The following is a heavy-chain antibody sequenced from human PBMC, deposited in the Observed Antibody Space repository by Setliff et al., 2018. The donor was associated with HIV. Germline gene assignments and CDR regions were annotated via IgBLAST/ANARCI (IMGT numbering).Heavy chain of an antibody. CDR2: MYYSGST. V-gene: IGHV4-39*07. CDR1: GVSMSRTSYY. Sequence: PSETLSLTCAVSGVSMSRTSYYWGWIRQSPGKGLEWIGSMYYSGSTYYNPSLKSRVTIAIDTSKNQFSLKLTPVTAADTAVYYCARGAPYGSGRHRWNSWGQGTLVTVSS. CDR3: ARGAPYGSGRHRWNS. J-gene: IGHJ4*02. D-gene: IGHD3-10*01.